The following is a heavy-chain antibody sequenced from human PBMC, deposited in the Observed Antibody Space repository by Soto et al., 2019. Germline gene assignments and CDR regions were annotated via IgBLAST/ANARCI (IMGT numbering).Heavy chain of an antibody. V-gene: IGHV1-18*01. CDR1: GYTFTSYG. Sequence: ASVKVSCKASGYTFTSYGISWVRQAPGQGLEWMGWISAYNGNTNYAQKLQGRVTMTTDTSTSTAYMELRSLRSDDTAVYYCARDPGIAAAGSRVYGMDVWGQGTTVTV. J-gene: IGHJ6*02. CDR2: ISAYNGNT. CDR3: ARDPGIAAAGSRVYGMDV. D-gene: IGHD6-13*01.